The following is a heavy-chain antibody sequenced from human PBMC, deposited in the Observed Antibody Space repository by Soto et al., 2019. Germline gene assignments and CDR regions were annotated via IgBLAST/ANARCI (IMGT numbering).Heavy chain of an antibody. J-gene: IGHJ4*02. D-gene: IGHD3-10*01. CDR2: ISGYNANT. CDR1: CETFANLA. V-gene: IGHV1-18*04. Sequence: VSVKVSCKSSCETFANLAITCVRKDPVQGLEWVGWISGYNANTKYAQKFQGRVTMSTDTSTNTAYMELSGLKSDDTAVYYCATPTPLRGAMITNINFDFWGQGTPVNVS. CDR3: ATPTPLRGAMITNINFDF.